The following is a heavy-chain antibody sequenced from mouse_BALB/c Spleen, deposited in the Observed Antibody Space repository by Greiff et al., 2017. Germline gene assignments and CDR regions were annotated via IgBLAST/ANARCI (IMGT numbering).Heavy chain of an antibody. CDR1: GFTFSSYA. Sequence: EVKLVESGGGLVKPGGSLKLSCAASGFTFSSYAMSWVRQSPEKRLEWVAEISSGGSYTYYPDTVTGRFTISRDNAKNTLYLEMSSLRSEDTAMYYWARESTTVVVTYSFDYWGQGTTPTVSS. D-gene: IGHD1-1*01. J-gene: IGHJ2*01. CDR3: ARESTTVVVTYSFDY. CDR2: ISSGGSYT. V-gene: IGHV5-9-4*01.